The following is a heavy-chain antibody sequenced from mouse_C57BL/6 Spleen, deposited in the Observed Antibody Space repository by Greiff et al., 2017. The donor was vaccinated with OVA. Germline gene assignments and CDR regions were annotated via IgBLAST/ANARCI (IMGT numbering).Heavy chain of an antibody. CDR1: GYTFTSYW. CDR3: ARGGHGYYPYYFDY. V-gene: IGHV1-69*01. J-gene: IGHJ2*01. D-gene: IGHD2-3*01. Sequence: QLQQPGAELVMPGASVKLSCKASGYTFTSYWMHWVKQRPGQGLEWIGEIDPSDSYTNYNQKFKGKSTLTVDKSSSTAYMQLSSLTSEDSAVYYCARGGHGYYPYYFDYWGQGTTLTVSS. CDR2: IDPSDSYT.